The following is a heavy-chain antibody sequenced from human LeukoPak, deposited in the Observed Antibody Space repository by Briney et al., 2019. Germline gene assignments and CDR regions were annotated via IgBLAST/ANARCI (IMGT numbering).Heavy chain of an antibody. CDR3: ARHLGYGDPGYFDY. CDR1: GGSISSSNYY. V-gene: IGHV4-39*01. Sequence: SETLSLTCIVSGGSISSSNYYWGWIRQPPGKGLEWIGSISYSGTTYYNPSLNSRVTISVDTSKNQFSLRLSSVTVADTAVYYCARHLGYGDPGYFDYWGQGTLVTVSS. D-gene: IGHD4-17*01. CDR2: ISYSGTT. J-gene: IGHJ4*02.